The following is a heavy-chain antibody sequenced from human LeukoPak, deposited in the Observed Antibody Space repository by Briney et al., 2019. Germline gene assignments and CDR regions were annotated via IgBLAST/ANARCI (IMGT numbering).Heavy chain of an antibody. J-gene: IGHJ4*02. V-gene: IGHV4-4*02. Sequence: SETLSLTCAVSGGSISNSNWWSWVRQPPGKGLVWIGQVYHSGTTNHNPSLKSRVTVSIDKSKNQFSLKVTSVTAADTAVYYCARADSSGYYYFDYWGQGVLVTVSS. CDR3: ARADSSGYYYFDY. D-gene: IGHD3-22*01. CDR2: VYHSGTT. CDR1: GGSISNSNW.